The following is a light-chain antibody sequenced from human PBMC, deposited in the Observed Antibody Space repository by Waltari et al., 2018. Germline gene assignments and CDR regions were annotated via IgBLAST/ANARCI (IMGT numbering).Light chain of an antibody. CDR1: QDIHSY. V-gene: IGKV1-9*01. CDR3: QHLNSYPLN. J-gene: IGKJ4*01. CDR2: VAS. Sequence: DIYLTQSPSFLSASVGDRVTITCRASQDIHSYSAWDQLRPGQAPRLIIYVASKLQSGVPSRFSGSGTGTDFTLTISGLQPEDFATYYCQHLNSYPLNFGGGTKVEIK.